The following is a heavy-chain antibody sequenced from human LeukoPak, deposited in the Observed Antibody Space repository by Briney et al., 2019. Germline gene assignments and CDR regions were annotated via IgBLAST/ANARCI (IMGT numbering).Heavy chain of an antibody. D-gene: IGHD3-10*01. CDR1: GDSFTSYW. J-gene: IGHJ6*03. Sequence: GESLKILCKGAGDSFTSYWIGWGRRMPGKGVEGWGIIYPGDSDTRYSPSFQGQVTISADKSISTAYLQWSSLKASDTAMYYCARHRRDYYYGSGSHYYYYMDGWGKGTTVTVSS. V-gene: IGHV5-51*01. CDR3: ARHRRDYYYGSGSHYYYYMDG. CDR2: IYPGDSDT.